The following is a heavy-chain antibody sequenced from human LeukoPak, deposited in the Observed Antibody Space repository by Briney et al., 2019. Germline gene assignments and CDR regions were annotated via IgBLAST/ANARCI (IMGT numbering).Heavy chain of an antibody. D-gene: IGHD3-16*02. CDR1: GGTFSSYA. CDR3: ARSQLRLGELSSDFDY. CDR2: IIPIFGTA. V-gene: IGHV1-69*06. Sequence: ASVKVSCKASGGTFSSYAISWVRQAPGQGLEWMGGIIPIFGTANYAQKFQGRVTITADKSTSTAYMELSSLRSEDTAVYYCARSQLRLGELSSDFDYWGQGTLVTVSS. J-gene: IGHJ4*02.